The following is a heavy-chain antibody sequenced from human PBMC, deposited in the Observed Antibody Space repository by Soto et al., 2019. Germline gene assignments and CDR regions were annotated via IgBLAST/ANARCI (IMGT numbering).Heavy chain of an antibody. D-gene: IGHD4-4*01. CDR2: MSHSGGT. CDR3: ARVERGTTTTVVDAFDI. CDR1: GGFVSSGSYY. V-gene: IGHV4-34*01. Sequence: QVQLQQWGAGLLKPSETLSLTCAVYGGFVSSGSYYWSWLRQPPGKGLEWIGEMSHSGGTHFNPTLKSRVTRSVDTSKNQFSRKMSSVTAADTALYYCARVERGTTTTVVDAFDIWGPGTMVTVSS. J-gene: IGHJ3*02.